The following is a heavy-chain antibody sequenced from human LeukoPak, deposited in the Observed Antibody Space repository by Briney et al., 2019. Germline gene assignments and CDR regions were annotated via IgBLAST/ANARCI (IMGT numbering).Heavy chain of an antibody. Sequence: SETLSLTCAVYGGSFSGYYWSWIRQPPGKGLEWIGEINHSGSTNYNPSLKSRVTISVDTSKNQFSLKPSSVTAADAAVYYCARGGQQLVPDYWGQGTLVTVSS. D-gene: IGHD6-13*01. V-gene: IGHV4-34*01. CDR1: GGSFSGYY. CDR2: INHSGST. J-gene: IGHJ4*02. CDR3: ARGGQQLVPDY.